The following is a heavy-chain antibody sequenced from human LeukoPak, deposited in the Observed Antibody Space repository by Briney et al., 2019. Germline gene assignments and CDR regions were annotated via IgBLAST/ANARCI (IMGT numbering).Heavy chain of an antibody. Sequence: ASVKVSCKASGYTFTSYDINWVGQATGKGREWMGWMNPNSGNKGYAQKFQGRVTMTRKTSISTAYMELSSLRSEDTAVYYCARVWYSSSSWSNLFDPWGQGTLVTVSS. J-gene: IGHJ5*02. CDR2: MNPNSGNK. CDR1: GYTFTSYD. V-gene: IGHV1-8*01. D-gene: IGHD6-6*01. CDR3: ARVWYSSSSWSNLFDP.